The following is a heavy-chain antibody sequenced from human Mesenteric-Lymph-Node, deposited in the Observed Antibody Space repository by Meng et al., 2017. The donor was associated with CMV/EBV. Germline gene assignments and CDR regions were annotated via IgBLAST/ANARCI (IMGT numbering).Heavy chain of an antibody. D-gene: IGHD3-3*01. CDR3: ARHPYYDFWSGYYFTNLDY. J-gene: IGHJ4*02. V-gene: IGHV4-38-2*02. CDR1: GYSISSGYY. CDR2: IFYSGST. Sequence: SETLSLTCSVSGYSISSGYYWGWVRQSPEKGLEWIGSIFYSGSTYYNPSLKSRVTISVDTSKNQFSLKLSSMTAADTAVYYCARHPYYDFWSGYYFTNLDYWGQGTLVTVSS.